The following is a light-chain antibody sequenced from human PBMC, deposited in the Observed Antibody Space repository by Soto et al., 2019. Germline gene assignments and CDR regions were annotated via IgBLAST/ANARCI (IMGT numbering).Light chain of an antibody. CDR3: QQYGSSSWT. J-gene: IGKJ1*01. V-gene: IGKV3-20*01. CDR2: GTS. Sequence: EIVLTQSPGTLSLSPGERATLSCRDSQSVSSSYLAWYQQKPGQAPRLLIYGTSSRATAIPDRFSGSGSGTDFTLTISRLEPEDFAVYYCQQYGSSSWTFGQGTKV. CDR1: QSVSSSY.